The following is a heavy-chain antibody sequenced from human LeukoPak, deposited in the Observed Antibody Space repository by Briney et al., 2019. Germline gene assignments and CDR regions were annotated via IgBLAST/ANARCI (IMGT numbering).Heavy chain of an antibody. V-gene: IGHV4-34*01. CDR2: INHSGST. CDR3: ARVGSGLPNWFDP. D-gene: IGHD6-19*01. Sequence: SETLSLTCAVYGGSFSGYYWSWIRQPPGKGLEWIGEINHSGSTNYNPSLKSRVTISVDTSKNQFSLKLSSVTAADTAVYYCARVGSGLPNWFDPWGQGTLVTVSS. J-gene: IGHJ5*02. CDR1: GGSFSGYY.